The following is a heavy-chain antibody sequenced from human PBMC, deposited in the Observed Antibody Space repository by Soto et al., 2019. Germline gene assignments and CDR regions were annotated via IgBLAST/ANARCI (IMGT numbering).Heavy chain of an antibody. CDR2: IYYSGST. Sequence: PSETLSLTCTVSGGSISIGGYYWSWIRHHPGKGLEWIGYIYYSGSTNYNPSLKSRVTISVDTSKNQFSLKLSSVTAADTAVYYCARDYTNYYGSGRLHYYYYMDVWGKGTTVTVSS. J-gene: IGHJ6*03. V-gene: IGHV4-61*08. CDR1: GGSISIGGYY. D-gene: IGHD3-10*01. CDR3: ARDYTNYYGSGRLHYYYYMDV.